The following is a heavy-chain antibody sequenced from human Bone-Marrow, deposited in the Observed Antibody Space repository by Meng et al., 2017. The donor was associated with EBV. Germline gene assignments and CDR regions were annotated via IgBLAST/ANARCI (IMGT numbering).Heavy chain of an antibody. CDR3: ASESGRGFTPDY. D-gene: IGHD3-10*01. CDR2: LIPMSDAP. V-gene: IGHV1-69*01. J-gene: IGHJ4*02. Sequence: VQFLQSWGEVKKPGPSVKVSCRTSGATFRSDAVSWVRQAPGQGLEWMGGLIPMSDAPYYAQKFQDRVTITADESTSTHYMDLSSLRSEDTAMYYCASESGRGFTPDYWGQGTLVTVSS. CDR1: GATFRSDA.